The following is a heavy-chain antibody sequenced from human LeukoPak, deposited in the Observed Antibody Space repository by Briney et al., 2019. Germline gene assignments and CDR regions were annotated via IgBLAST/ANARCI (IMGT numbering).Heavy chain of an antibody. J-gene: IGHJ4*02. D-gene: IGHD2-2*01. CDR2: IIPIFGTA. Sequence: GSSVKVSCKASGGTFSSYAISWVRQAPGQGLEWMGGIIPIFGTANYAQKFQGRVTITADESTSTAYMELSSLRSDDTAVYYCARDIVVVPAAYFDYWGQGTLVTVSS. CDR1: GGTFSSYA. V-gene: IGHV1-69*01. CDR3: ARDIVVVPAAYFDY.